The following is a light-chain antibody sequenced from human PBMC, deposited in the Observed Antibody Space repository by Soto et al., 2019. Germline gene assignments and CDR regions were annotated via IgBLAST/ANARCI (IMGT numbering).Light chain of an antibody. CDR2: KAS. Sequence: DIQMTQSPSTLSASVGDRVTITCRASQSINNWLAWYQHKPGKAPNLLIYKASNLQSGVPSRFSGSGSGTEITLTISSLQPDDFATYYCQQYNSYPWTFGQGTKVEIK. CDR1: QSINNW. V-gene: IGKV1-5*03. J-gene: IGKJ1*01. CDR3: QQYNSYPWT.